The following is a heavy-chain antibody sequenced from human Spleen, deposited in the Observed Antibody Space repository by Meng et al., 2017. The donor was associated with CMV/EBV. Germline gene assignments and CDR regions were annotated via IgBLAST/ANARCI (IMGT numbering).Heavy chain of an antibody. V-gene: IGHV3-30*02. Sequence: GESLKISCAASGFILSDYGMHWVRQAPGKGLEWVAFIRYDGSSEYYADSVKGRFTISRDNSKNTLYLQMDSLRAEDTAVYYCAKDAARVYSTVIHYWGQGTLVTVSS. J-gene: IGHJ4*02. CDR1: GFILSDYG. CDR3: AKDAARVYSTVIHY. D-gene: IGHD4-17*01. CDR2: IRYDGSSE.